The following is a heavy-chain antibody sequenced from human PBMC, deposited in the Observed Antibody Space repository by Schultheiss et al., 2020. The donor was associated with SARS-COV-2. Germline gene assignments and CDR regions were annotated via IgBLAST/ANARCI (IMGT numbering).Heavy chain of an antibody. CDR2: ISGSGGST. CDR3: AKDAYDYVWGSYRWSFDY. V-gene: IGHV3-23*01. J-gene: IGHJ4*02. Sequence: GGSLRLSCAASGFTFSSYAMSWVRQAPGKGLEWVSAISGSGGSTYYADSVKGRFTISRDNSKNTLYLQMNSLRAEDTAVYYCAKDAYDYVWGSYRWSFDYWGQGTLVTVSS. CDR1: GFTFSSYA. D-gene: IGHD3-16*02.